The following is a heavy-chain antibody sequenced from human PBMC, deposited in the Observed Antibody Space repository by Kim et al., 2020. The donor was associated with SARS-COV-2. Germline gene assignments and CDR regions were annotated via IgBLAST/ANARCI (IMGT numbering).Heavy chain of an antibody. D-gene: IGHD6-13*01. CDR3: ASSTNGNYDYGMDV. J-gene: IGHJ6*02. CDR2: ISYDGSNK. Sequence: GGSLRLSCAASGFTFSSYAMHWVRQAPGKGLEWVAVISYDGSNKYYADSVKGRFTISRDNSKNTLYLQMNSLGAEDTAVYYCASSTNGNYDYGMDVWGQGTTVTVSS. CDR1: GFTFSSYA. V-gene: IGHV3-30-3*01.